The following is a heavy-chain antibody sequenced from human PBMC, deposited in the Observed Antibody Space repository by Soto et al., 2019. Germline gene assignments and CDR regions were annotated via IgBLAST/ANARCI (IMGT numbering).Heavy chain of an antibody. D-gene: IGHD2-2*01. Sequence: ASVKVSCKASGYTFTSYGISWVRQAPGQGLEWMGWISAYNGNTNYAQKLQGRVTMTTDTSTSTAYMELRSLRSDDTAVYYCARDHCSSTSCHLDYGMDVWGHGTTVTVSS. J-gene: IGHJ6*02. CDR2: ISAYNGNT. V-gene: IGHV1-18*01. CDR3: ARDHCSSTSCHLDYGMDV. CDR1: GYTFTSYG.